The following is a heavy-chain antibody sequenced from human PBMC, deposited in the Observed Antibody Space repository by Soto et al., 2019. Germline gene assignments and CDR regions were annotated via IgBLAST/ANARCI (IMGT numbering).Heavy chain of an antibody. V-gene: IGHV4-31*03. CDR3: ARVRENYFDS. J-gene: IGHJ4*02. CDR2: IYDSGSP. CDR1: GGSISSDGDYYR. Sequence: QMQLQESGPGLVSPSQTLSLTCTVSGGSISSDGDYYRWSWIRQHPGKGLEGIGYIYDSGSPYYHPSLESRVTVSVDTSKIQFSLKLSSLTAADTAVYYCARVRENYFDSWGQGILVTVSS.